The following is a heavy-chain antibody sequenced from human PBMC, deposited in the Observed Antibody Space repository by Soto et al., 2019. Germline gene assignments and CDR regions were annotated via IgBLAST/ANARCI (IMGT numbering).Heavy chain of an antibody. CDR1: GGSFSGYY. CDR3: ARVSGIYYYGMDV. CDR2: INHSGST. Sequence: LETLSLTCAVYGGSFSGYYWSWIRQPPGKGLEWIGEINHSGSTNYNPSLKSRVTISVDTSKNQFSLKLSSVTAADTAVYYCARVSGIYYYGMDVWGQGTTVT. D-gene: IGHD3-10*01. J-gene: IGHJ6*02. V-gene: IGHV4-34*01.